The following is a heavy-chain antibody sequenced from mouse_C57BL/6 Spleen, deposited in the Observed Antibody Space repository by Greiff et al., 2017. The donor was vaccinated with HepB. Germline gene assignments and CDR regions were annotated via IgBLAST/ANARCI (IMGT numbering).Heavy chain of an antibody. CDR1: GYTFTDYY. CDR2: INPNNGGT. CDR3: ARRYDYDWDAMDY. Sequence: VQLQQSGPELVKPGASVKISCKASGYTFTDYYMNWVKQSHGKSLEWIGDINPNNGGTSYNQKFKGKATLTVDKSSSTAYMELRSLTSEDSAVYYCARRYDYDWDAMDYWGQGTSVTVSS. D-gene: IGHD2-4*01. J-gene: IGHJ4*01. V-gene: IGHV1-26*01.